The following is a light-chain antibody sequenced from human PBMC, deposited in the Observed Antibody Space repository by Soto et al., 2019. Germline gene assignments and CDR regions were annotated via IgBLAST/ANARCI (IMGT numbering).Light chain of an antibody. J-gene: IGKJ4*01. CDR1: QSISSW. V-gene: IGKV1-5*01. CDR2: DAS. Sequence: DIQMTQSPSTLSASVGDRVTIACRASQSISSWLAWYQQKPGKAXKLRIYDASSLESGVPSRFSGSGSGTECTLTISNLQAEDVAVDYCQQYDNTPLTFVGGAKGGYQ. CDR3: QQYDNTPLT.